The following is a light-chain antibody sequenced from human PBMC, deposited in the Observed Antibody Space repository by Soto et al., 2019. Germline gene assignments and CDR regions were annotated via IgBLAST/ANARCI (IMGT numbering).Light chain of an antibody. J-gene: IGLJ1*01. CDR1: INDVGGYNY. V-gene: IGLV2-8*01. CDR2: QVT. CDR3: MSYAGGNRFV. Sequence: QSVLTQPPSASGSPGQSATISCAGTINDVGGYNYVSWYQQHPGKVPQLMIYQVTKRPSGVPDRFSASKSDTTASLTISGLQAEDEGDYYCMSYAGGNRFVFGTGPRVTVL.